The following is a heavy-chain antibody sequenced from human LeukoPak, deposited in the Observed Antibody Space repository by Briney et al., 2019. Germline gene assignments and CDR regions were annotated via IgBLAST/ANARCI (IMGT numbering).Heavy chain of an antibody. D-gene: IGHD1-26*01. CDR3: ARDKEGATRSLPVDY. V-gene: IGHV3-21*01. CDR1: GFTFSSYS. CDR2: ISSSSSYI. Sequence: GGSLRLSCAASGFTFSSYSMNWVRQAPGKGLEWVSSISSSSSYIYYADSLKGRFTISRDNAANSLYLQMNSLRAEDTAVYYCARDKEGATRSLPVDYWGQGTLVTVSS. J-gene: IGHJ4*02.